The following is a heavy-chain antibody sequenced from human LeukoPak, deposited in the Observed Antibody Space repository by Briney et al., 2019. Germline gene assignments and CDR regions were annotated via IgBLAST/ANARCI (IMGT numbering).Heavy chain of an antibody. V-gene: IGHV1-2*02. D-gene: IGHD2-2*02. CDR2: INPNSGGT. Sequence: ASVKVSCKASGYTFTGYYMHWVRQAPGQGLEWMRWINPNSGGTNYAQKFQGRVTMTRDTSISTAYMELSRLRSDDTAVYYCARDGGYCSSTSCYTGLDYWGQGTLVTVSS. CDR1: GYTFTGYY. J-gene: IGHJ4*02. CDR3: ARDGGYCSSTSCYTGLDY.